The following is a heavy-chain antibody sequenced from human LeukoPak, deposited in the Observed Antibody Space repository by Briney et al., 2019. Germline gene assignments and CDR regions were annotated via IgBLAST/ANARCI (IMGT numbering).Heavy chain of an antibody. V-gene: IGHV4-59*01. CDR2: IYYKGNA. CDR3: AKFGVDYDMIV. Sequence: SETLSLTCTVSGGSISRSYWTWIRQPPGKGLEWIGQIYYKGNADYNPSLKSRVTLSVDTSKNQCSLKLTAMTAADTAVYYCAKFGVDYDMIVWGQGTTGTV. D-gene: IGHD3-16*01. CDR1: GGSISRSY. J-gene: IGHJ6*02.